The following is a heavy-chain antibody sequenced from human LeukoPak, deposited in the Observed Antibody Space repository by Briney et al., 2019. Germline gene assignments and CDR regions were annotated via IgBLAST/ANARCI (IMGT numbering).Heavy chain of an antibody. CDR3: ARRSSNYYDSSGYYSPIDY. D-gene: IGHD3-22*01. CDR1: GGSISSSSYY. CDR2: IYYSGST. V-gene: IGHV4-39*01. Sequence: PSETLSLTCTVSGGSISSSSYYWGWIRQPPGKGLEWIGSIYYSGSTYYNPSLKSRVTISVDTSKNQFSLKLSSVTAAGTAVYYCARRSSNYYDSSGYYSPIDYWGQGTLVTVSS. J-gene: IGHJ4*02.